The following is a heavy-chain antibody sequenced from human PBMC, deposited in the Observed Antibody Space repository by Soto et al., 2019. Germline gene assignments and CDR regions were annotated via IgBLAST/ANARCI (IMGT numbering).Heavy chain of an antibody. V-gene: IGHV3-9*01. CDR3: AKVTSGWFGHIDY. J-gene: IGHJ4*02. Sequence: EVQLMESGGGLVQPGRSLRLSCAASGFTFDDYAMHWVRQAPGKGLEWVSGISWNSGSIGYADSVKGRFTISRDNAKNSLYLQMNSLRAEDTALYYCAKVTSGWFGHIDYWGQGTLVTVSS. D-gene: IGHD3-10*01. CDR2: ISWNSGSI. CDR1: GFTFDDYA.